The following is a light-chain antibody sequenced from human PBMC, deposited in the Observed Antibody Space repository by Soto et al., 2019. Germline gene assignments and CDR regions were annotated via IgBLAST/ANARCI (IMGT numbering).Light chain of an antibody. J-gene: IGLJ1*01. Sequence: QSALTQPASVSGSPGQSITISCTGTSNDVGTHNLVSWYQQHPGKVPKVMIYEGNKRPSGVSDRFSASKSGNTASLTISGLQAEDEADFYCCSYAGSGTFVFGTGTKVTVL. CDR2: EGN. CDR3: CSYAGSGTFV. V-gene: IGLV2-23*01. CDR1: SNDVGTHNL.